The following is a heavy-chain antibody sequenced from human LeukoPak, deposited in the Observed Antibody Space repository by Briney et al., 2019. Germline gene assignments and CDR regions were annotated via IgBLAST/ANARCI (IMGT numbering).Heavy chain of an antibody. V-gene: IGHV3-30*18. CDR1: GFTFSSYG. Sequence: PGGSLRLSCAASGFTFSSYGMHWVRQAPGKGLEWVAVISYDGSSKYYADSVKGRFTISRDNSKNTLYLQMNSLRAEDTAVYYCAKARPEPYGSGYDYWGQGTLVAVSS. CDR3: AKARPEPYGSGYDY. D-gene: IGHD3-10*01. J-gene: IGHJ4*02. CDR2: ISYDGSSK.